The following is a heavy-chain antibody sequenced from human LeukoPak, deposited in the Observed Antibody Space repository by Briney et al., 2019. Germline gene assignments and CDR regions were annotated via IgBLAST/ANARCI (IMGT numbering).Heavy chain of an antibody. V-gene: IGHV3-30*02. Sequence: GGSLRLSCAASGFTFSTYGMHWVRQAPGKGLEWVAFIRHDASSQYYADSVKGRFTISRDNAKNSLYLQMNSLRAEDTAVYYCARDGYNFWDYWGQGTLVTVSS. D-gene: IGHD5-24*01. J-gene: IGHJ4*02. CDR3: ARDGYNFWDY. CDR1: GFTFSTYG. CDR2: IRHDASSQ.